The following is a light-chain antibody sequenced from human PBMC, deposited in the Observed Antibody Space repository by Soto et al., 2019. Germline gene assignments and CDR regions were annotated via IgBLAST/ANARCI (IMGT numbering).Light chain of an antibody. CDR2: DAS. CDR1: QSVSSY. V-gene: IGKV3-11*01. Sequence: EIVLTQSPATLSLSPGERATLSCRASQSVSSYLAWYQEKPGQAPRLLIYDASTRATGTPARFSGSGSGTDFPLTISSLEPEDFAVYYCQQRSNWPRLTFGGGTKVEIK. CDR3: QQRSNWPRLT. J-gene: IGKJ4*01.